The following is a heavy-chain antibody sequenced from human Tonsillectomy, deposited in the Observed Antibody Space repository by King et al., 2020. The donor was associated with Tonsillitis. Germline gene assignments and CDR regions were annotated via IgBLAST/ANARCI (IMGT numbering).Heavy chain of an antibody. Sequence: QLVQSGAEVKKPGASVKVSCQTSDYTFTSFGISWVRQAPGQGLVWIGWITTYNGNTNYEQKLQGRVTMTTDKSTSTAYMELRSLRSDDTAVYYCARDMGYYDSTGYYMYYFDYWGQGTLVTVSS. CDR3: ARDMGYYDSTGYYMYYFDY. CDR1: DYTFTSFG. V-gene: IGHV1-18*01. J-gene: IGHJ4*02. D-gene: IGHD3-22*01. CDR2: ITTYNGNT.